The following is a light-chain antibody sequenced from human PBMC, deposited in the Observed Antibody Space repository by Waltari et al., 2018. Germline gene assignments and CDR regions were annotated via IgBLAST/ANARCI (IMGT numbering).Light chain of an antibody. J-gene: IGLJ2*01. CDR2: KVS. CDR1: SSDVGSYNF. V-gene: IGLV2-23*02. Sequence: QSALTQPASVSGSPGQSITISCTGTSSDVGSYNFVSWYQQHPDKAPKLIIYKVSERPSGVSNRFSGSKSDYAASLTISGLQAEDDAHYYCCSYTDGNTLVFGGGTKLTVL. CDR3: CSYTDGNTLV.